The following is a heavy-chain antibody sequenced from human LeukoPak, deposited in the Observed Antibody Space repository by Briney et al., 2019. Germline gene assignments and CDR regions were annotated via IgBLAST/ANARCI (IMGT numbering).Heavy chain of an antibody. J-gene: IGHJ6*02. Sequence: GGSLRLSCAASGFTFSSYGMHWVRQAPGKGLEWVAVISYDGSNKYYADSVKGRFTISRDHSKNTLYLQMNSLRAEDTAVYYCAKDQYYDFWSGYRMQDYYYGMDVWGQGTTVTVSS. CDR1: GFTFSSYG. V-gene: IGHV3-30*18. CDR2: ISYDGSNK. D-gene: IGHD3-3*01. CDR3: AKDQYYDFWSGYRMQDYYYGMDV.